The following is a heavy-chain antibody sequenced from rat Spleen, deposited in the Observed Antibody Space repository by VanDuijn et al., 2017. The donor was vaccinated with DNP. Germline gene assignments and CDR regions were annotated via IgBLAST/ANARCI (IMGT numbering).Heavy chain of an antibody. D-gene: IGHD1-2*01. CDR1: GFTFSDYY. CDR3: AKANGRD. J-gene: IGHJ2*01. CDR2: ISYEGSST. V-gene: IGHV5-22*01. Sequence: EVQLVESGGGLVQPGRSLKLSCAASGFTFSDYYMAWVRQAPKKGLEWVASISYEGSSTYYPDSVQGRFTISRDNAKNTVYLQMNSLRSEDTATYYCAKANGRDWGQGVMVTVSS.